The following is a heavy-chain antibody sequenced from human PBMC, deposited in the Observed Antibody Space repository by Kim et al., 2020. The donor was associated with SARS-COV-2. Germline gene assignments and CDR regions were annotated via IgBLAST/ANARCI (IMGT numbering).Heavy chain of an antibody. CDR3: GRELQWLGIFVGMDV. CDR2: ISSSSSTI. Sequence: GGSLRLSCAASGFTFSSYSMNWVRQAPGKGLEWVSYISSSSSTIYYADSVKGRFTISRDNAKNSLYLQMNSLRDEDTAVYYCGRELQWLGIFVGMDVWGQGTTVTVS. V-gene: IGHV3-48*02. D-gene: IGHD6-19*01. CDR1: GFTFSSYS. J-gene: IGHJ6*02.